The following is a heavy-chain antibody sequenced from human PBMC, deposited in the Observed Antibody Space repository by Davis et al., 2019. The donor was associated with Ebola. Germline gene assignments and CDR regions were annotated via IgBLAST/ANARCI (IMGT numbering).Heavy chain of an antibody. Sequence: HTGGSLSLSCAASGFTFSSYWMHWVRQAPGKGLVWVSRINSDGSSTSYADSVKGRFTISRDNAKNTLYLQMNSLRAEDTAVYYCARRSGYSYGYEGMDVWGKGTTVTVSS. J-gene: IGHJ6*04. D-gene: IGHD5-18*01. CDR3: ARRSGYSYGYEGMDV. V-gene: IGHV3-74*01. CDR2: INSDGSST. CDR1: GFTFSSYW.